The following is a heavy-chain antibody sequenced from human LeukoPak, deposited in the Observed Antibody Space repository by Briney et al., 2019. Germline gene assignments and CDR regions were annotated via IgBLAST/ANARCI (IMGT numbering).Heavy chain of an antibody. J-gene: IGHJ5*02. CDR2: TYYRSTWYN. D-gene: IGHD2-2*01. CDR3: ARRLTQYDCFDP. CDR1: GDSFSSNSVT. V-gene: IGHV6-1*01. Sequence: SQTLSLTCAISGDSFSSNSVTWDWIRQSPSRGIEWLGRTYYRSTWYNDYAVSVRGQITVNPDTSKNQFSLHLNSVTPEDTAVYYCARRLTQYDCFDPWGQGILVTVSS.